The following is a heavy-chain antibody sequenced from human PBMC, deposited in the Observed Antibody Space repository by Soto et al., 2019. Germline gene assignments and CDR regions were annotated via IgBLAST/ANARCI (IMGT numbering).Heavy chain of an antibody. V-gene: IGHV3-23*01. J-gene: IGHJ3*02. CDR1: GITFSSYA. CDR2: IRGSGGST. CDR3: EKDDYDDGFDI. Sequence: PGRSLRLSSAAAGITFSSYALSWVRQAPGRGLEWVSAIRGSGGSTYYADSVKGRFTISRDNSKSALYMQMNSLRADDTAVYYCEKDDYDDGFDIWGPGTMVPV. D-gene: IGHD4-17*01.